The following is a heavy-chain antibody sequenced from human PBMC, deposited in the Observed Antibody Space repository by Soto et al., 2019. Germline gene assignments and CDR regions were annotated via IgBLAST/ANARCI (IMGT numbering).Heavy chain of an antibody. D-gene: IGHD2-21*01. CDR2: IYYSGST. J-gene: IGHJ5*02. CDR3: AKGASQFALNWFDP. CDR1: GGSISSYY. Sequence: SETLSLTCTVSGGSISSYYWSWIRQPPGKGLEWIGYIYYSGSTNYNPSLKGRVTISVDTSKNQFSLKLSSVTAADTAVYYCAKGASQFALNWFDPWGQGTLVTVSS. V-gene: IGHV4-59*01.